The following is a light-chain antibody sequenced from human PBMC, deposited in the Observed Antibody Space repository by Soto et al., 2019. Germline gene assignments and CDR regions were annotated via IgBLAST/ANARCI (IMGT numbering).Light chain of an antibody. J-gene: IGLJ3*02. CDR1: SSDVGSYNR. CDR3: TSFTTSTTGV. Sequence: QSVLTQPPSVSGSPGQSVAISCTGTSSDVGSYNRVSWYQHHPGTAPKLLIYEVSNRPSGVPDRFSGSKSGNTASLTISGLQAEDEAHYYCTSFTTSTTGVFGGGTKVTVL. V-gene: IGLV2-18*02. CDR2: EVS.